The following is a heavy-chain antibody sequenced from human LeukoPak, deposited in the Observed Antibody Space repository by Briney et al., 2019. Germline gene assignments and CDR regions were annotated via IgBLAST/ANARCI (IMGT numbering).Heavy chain of an antibody. V-gene: IGHV3-53*01. D-gene: IGHD3-9*01. CDR3: ARDLYDILTGRHDAFDI. CDR1: GFTVSSNY. J-gene: IGHJ3*02. CDR2: IYSGGST. Sequence: TGGSLRLSCAASGFTVSSNYMSWVRQAPGKGLEWVSVIYSGGSTYYADSVKGRFTISRDNSKNTLYLQMNSLRAEDTAVYYCARDLYDILTGRHDAFDIWGQGTMVTVSS.